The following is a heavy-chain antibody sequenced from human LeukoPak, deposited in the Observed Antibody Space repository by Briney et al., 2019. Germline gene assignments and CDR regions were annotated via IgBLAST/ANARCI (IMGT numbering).Heavy chain of an antibody. Sequence: GGSLRLSCAASGFTVSSNYMSWVRQAPGKGLEWVSVIYSGGSTYFADSVKGRFTISRDNSKNTLDLQMNSLEVEDTAVYYCAKFRYHSNDNNYLDFNYWGQGTLVTVSS. J-gene: IGHJ4*02. CDR3: AKFRYHSNDNNYLDFNY. V-gene: IGHV3-53*01. CDR2: IYSGGST. D-gene: IGHD3-22*01. CDR1: GFTVSSNY.